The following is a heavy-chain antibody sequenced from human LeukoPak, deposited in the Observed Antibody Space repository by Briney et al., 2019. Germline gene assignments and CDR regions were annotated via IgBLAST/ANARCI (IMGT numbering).Heavy chain of an antibody. V-gene: IGHV4-39*07. D-gene: IGHD6-13*01. CDR1: GGSTSSSSYY. Sequence: PSETLSLTCTVSGGSTSSSSYYWGWIRQPPGKGLEWIGSIYYSGSTYYNPSLKSRVTISVDTSKNQFSLKLSSVTAADTAVYYCARSGLYSSTWYLDYWGQGTLVTVSS. J-gene: IGHJ4*02. CDR2: IYYSGST. CDR3: ARSGLYSSTWYLDY.